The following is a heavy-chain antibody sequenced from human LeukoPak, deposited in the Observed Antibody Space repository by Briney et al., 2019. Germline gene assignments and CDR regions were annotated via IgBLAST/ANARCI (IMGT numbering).Heavy chain of an antibody. D-gene: IGHD2-8*01. CDR2: ISGSGGST. J-gene: IGHJ4*02. CDR1: AFTVSSNY. Sequence: PGGSLRLSCAASAFTVSSNYMSWVRQAPGKGLEWVSAISGSGGSTYYADSVKGRFAISRDNSKNTLYLQMNSLRAEDTAVYYCAKVARKIVLMVYADYWGQGTLVTVSS. V-gene: IGHV3-23*01. CDR3: AKVARKIVLMVYADY.